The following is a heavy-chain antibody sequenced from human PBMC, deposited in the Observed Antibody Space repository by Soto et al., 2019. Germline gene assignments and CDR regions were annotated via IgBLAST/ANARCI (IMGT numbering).Heavy chain of an antibody. J-gene: IGHJ4*02. D-gene: IGHD2-2*02. CDR1: GGSISSYY. CDR2: IYYSGST. CDR3: ARGSDAAIHDY. V-gene: IGHV4-59*01. Sequence: QVQLQESGPGLVKPSETLSLTCTVSGGSISSYYWSWIRQPPGKGLEWIGYIYYSGSTNYNPSLKSPVTIPVDTSKNQFSLKLSSVTAADTAVYYCARGSDAAIHDYWGQGTLVTVSS.